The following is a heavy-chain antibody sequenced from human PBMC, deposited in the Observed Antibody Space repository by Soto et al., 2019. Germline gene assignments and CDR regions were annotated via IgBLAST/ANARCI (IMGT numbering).Heavy chain of an antibody. J-gene: IGHJ4*02. CDR3: ASGGGMVYDY. CDR2: IYHSGST. V-gene: IGHV4-30-2*01. D-gene: IGHD2-8*01. CDR1: GGSISSGGYS. Sequence: PSETLSLTCAVSGGSISSGGYSWIWIRQPPGKGLEWIGYIYHSGSTYYNPSLKSRVTISVDRSKNQFSLKLSSVTAADTAVYYCASGGGMVYDYWGQGTLVTVSS.